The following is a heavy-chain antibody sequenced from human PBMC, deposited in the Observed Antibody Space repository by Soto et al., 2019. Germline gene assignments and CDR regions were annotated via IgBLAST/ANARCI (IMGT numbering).Heavy chain of an antibody. D-gene: IGHD6-6*01. CDR1: GFTFSDYY. J-gene: IGHJ5*02. CDR3: ARGGIAARLRVGNNWFDP. Sequence: PGGSLRLSCAASGFTFSDYYMSWIRQAPGKGLEWVSYISSSGSTIYYADSVKGRFTISRDNAKNSLYLQMNSLRAEDTAVYYCARGGIAARLRVGNNWFDPWGQGTLVTVSS. V-gene: IGHV3-11*01. CDR2: ISSSGSTI.